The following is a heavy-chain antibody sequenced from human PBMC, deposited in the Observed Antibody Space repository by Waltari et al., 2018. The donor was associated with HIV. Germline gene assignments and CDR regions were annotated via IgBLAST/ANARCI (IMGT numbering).Heavy chain of an antibody. V-gene: IGHV1-69*13. D-gene: IGHD6-13*01. CDR2: IIPIFGPA. J-gene: IGHJ6*02. CDR1: GGTFSSYA. Sequence: QVQLVQSGAEVKKPGSSVKVSCKASGGTFSSYAISWVRQAPGQGLEWMGGIIPIFGPANNAQKVQVRVTITADESTSTAYMELSSLRSEDTAVYYCARGSFRVAAAGGHNYYGMDVWGQGTTVTVSS. CDR3: ARGSFRVAAAGGHNYYGMDV.